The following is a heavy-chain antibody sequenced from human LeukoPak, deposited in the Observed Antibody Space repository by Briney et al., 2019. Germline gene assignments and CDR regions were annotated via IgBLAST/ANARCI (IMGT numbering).Heavy chain of an antibody. CDR2: IYYTGST. D-gene: IGHD6-19*01. CDR3: ARGRYGGGWYDY. Sequence: SETLSLTCTVSGGSIGTYYWSWIRQPPGKGLEYIAYIYYTGSTDYNPSFKSRVRMSLDTSKNQFSLVLNPVTAADTAVYYCARGRYGGGWYDYWGQGTLVTVSS. V-gene: IGHV4-59*01. CDR1: GGSIGTYY. J-gene: IGHJ4*02.